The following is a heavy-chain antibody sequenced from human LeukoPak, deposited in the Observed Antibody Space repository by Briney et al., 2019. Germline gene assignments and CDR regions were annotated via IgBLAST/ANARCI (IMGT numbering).Heavy chain of an antibody. CDR1: GFIFSTYT. V-gene: IGHV3-64D*06. CDR3: VGDQVDDTGYLR. CDR2: INGDGRTT. J-gene: IGHJ4*02. D-gene: IGHD3-9*01. Sequence: PGGSLRLSCSASGFIFSTYTMYWVRQAPGKGLEYVSVINGDGRTTYYADSVKGRFTISRGDSRTTLYLQMSSLRTEDTAIYYCVGDQVDDTGYLRWGQGTRVTVSA.